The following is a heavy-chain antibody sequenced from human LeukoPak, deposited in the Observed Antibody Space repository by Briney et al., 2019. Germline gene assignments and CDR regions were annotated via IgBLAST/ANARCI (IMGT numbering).Heavy chain of an antibody. CDR3: ARAHMITSYYYYYMDV. V-gene: IGHV4-61*02. Sequence: NPSETLSLTCTVSGDSISSGDYYWSWIRQPAGKGLEWIGRISSSGSTNYNPSLKSRVTISVDTSKNQFSLKLSSVTAADTAVYYCARAHMITSYYYYYMDVWGKGTTVTVSS. CDR2: ISSSGST. CDR1: GDSISSGDYY. D-gene: IGHD3-16*01. J-gene: IGHJ6*03.